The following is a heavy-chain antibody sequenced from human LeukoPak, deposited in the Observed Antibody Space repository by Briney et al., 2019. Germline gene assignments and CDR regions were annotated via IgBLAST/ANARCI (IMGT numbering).Heavy chain of an antibody. D-gene: IGHD4-17*01. CDR3: ARAVDYGDYWYFDL. Sequence: WLGQXXXXXRXWLGYIYYSGSTNYTPSLKSRVTISVDTSKNPFSLKLNSVTAADTAVYYCARAVDYGDYWYFDLWGRGTLVTVSS. J-gene: IGHJ2*01. V-gene: IGHV4-59*01. CDR2: IYYSGST.